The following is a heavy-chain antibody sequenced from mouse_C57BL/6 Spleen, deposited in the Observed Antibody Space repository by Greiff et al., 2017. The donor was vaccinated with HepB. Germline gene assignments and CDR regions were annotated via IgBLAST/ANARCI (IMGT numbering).Heavy chain of an antibody. J-gene: IGHJ4*01. D-gene: IGHD2-5*01. Sequence: QVQLQQPGAELVKPGASVKLSCKASGYTFTSYWMHWVKQRPGRGLEWIGRIDPNSGGTKYNETFKSTATLTVDKPSSTAYMQLSSLTSEDSAVVYGARRTAPSYYSNYEDAMDYWGQGTSVTVSS. CDR2: IDPNSGGT. V-gene: IGHV1-72*01. CDR1: GYTFTSYW. CDR3: ARRTAPSYYSNYEDAMDY.